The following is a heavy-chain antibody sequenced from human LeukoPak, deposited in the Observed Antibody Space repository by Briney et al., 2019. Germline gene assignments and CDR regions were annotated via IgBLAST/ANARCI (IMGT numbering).Heavy chain of an antibody. D-gene: IGHD4-17*01. CDR2: ISSSSSSYT. Sequence: PGGSLRLSCAASGFTFSDYYMSWIRQAPGKGLEWVSYISSSSSSYTNYADSVKGRFTISRDNAKNSLYLQMNSLRAEDTAVYYCARAYGDYDVNWFDPWGQGTLVTVSS. V-gene: IGHV3-11*06. CDR3: ARAYGDYDVNWFDP. J-gene: IGHJ5*02. CDR1: GFTFSDYY.